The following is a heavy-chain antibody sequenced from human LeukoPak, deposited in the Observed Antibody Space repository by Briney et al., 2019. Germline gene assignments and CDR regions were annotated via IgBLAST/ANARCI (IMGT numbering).Heavy chain of an antibody. CDR3: AKGWYSSSWTLDY. V-gene: IGHV3-23*01. D-gene: IGHD6-13*01. CDR1: GFTFSSYS. Sequence: GGSLRLSCAASGFTFSSYSMNWVRQAPGKGLEWVSAISGSGGSTYYADSVKGRFTISRDNSKNTLYLQMNSLRAEDTAVYYCAKGWYSSSWTLDYWGQGTLVTVSS. J-gene: IGHJ4*02. CDR2: ISGSGGST.